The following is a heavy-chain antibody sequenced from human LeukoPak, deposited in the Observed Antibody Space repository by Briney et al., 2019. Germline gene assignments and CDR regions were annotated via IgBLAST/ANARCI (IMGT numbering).Heavy chain of an antibody. V-gene: IGHV4-38-2*02. Sequence: SETLSLTCTVSGFSISSGYYWGWIRQPPGKGLEWIGSIYHSGSTYYNPSLRSRVTISVDTSKNQFSLKLSSVTAADTAVYYCARQHPIAAAGTNWSQGTLVTVSS. CDR3: ARQHPIAAAGTN. D-gene: IGHD6-13*01. CDR2: IYHSGST. J-gene: IGHJ4*02. CDR1: GFSISSGYY.